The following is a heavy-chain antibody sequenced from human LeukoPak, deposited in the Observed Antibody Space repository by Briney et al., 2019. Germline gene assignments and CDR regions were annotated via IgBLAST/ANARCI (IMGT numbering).Heavy chain of an antibody. D-gene: IGHD3-22*01. CDR3: ARVGYYDSSGYRAFDI. Sequence: GGSLRLSCAASGFTFNTYTMNWVRQAPGKGLEWVSYISGSSGIIDYADSVRGRFTISRDNAKNSLYLQMNSLRAEDAAVYYCARVGYYDSSGYRAFDIWGQGTMVTVSS. V-gene: IGHV3-48*01. J-gene: IGHJ3*02. CDR2: ISGSSGII. CDR1: GFTFNTYT.